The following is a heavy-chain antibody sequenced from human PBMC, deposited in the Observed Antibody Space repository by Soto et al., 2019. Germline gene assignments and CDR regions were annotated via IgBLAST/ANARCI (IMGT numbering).Heavy chain of an antibody. V-gene: IGHV3-21*01. CDR3: ATGITGTTSGAFDI. Sequence: GGSLRLSCAASGFTFISYSMNWVRQAPGKGLEWVSSISSSSSYIYYADSVKGRFTISRDNAKNSLYLQMNSLRAEDTAVYYCATGITGTTSGAFDIWGQGTMVTVSS. CDR2: ISSSSSYI. D-gene: IGHD1-7*01. J-gene: IGHJ3*02. CDR1: GFTFISYS.